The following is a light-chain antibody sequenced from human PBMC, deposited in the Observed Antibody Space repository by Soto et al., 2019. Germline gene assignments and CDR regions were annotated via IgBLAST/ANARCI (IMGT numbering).Light chain of an antibody. CDR3: SSYSSSSTPL. V-gene: IGLV2-14*03. Sequence: QSVLTQPASVSGSPGQSITISCTGTSSDVGGYDYVSWYQQHPGKAPKLMIYDVSNRPSGVSNRFSGSKSGNTASLMISGLQAEDEADYYCSSYSSSSTPLFGVGTKRTVL. CDR2: DVS. CDR1: SSDVGGYDY. J-gene: IGLJ2*01.